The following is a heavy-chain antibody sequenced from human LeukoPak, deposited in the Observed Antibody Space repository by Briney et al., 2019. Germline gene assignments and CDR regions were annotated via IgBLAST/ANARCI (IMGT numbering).Heavy chain of an antibody. CDR3: IRGAVDYDSSGYYQDAFDI. Sequence: GGSLRLSCTASGFTFGDYAMSWFRQAPGKGLEWVGFIRSKAYGGTTEYAASVKGRFTISRDDSKSIAYLQMNSLKNEDTAVYYCIRGAVDYDSSGYYQDAFDIWGQGTMVTVSS. CDR1: GFTFGDYA. V-gene: IGHV3-49*03. J-gene: IGHJ3*02. CDR2: IRSKAYGGTT. D-gene: IGHD3-22*01.